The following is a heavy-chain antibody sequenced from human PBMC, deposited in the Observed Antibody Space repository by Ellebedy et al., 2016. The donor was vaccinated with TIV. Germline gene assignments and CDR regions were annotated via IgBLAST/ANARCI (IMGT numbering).Heavy chain of an antibody. CDR3: AKDPTLDSSDYYGDYFDF. Sequence: PGGSLRLSCAASGFTFSTYPMNWVRQAPGKGLEWVSIISANGGTTYYADSVKGRFTISRDNSKNTLYLQLSSLRAEDTAVYYCAKDPTLDSSDYYGDYFDFWGQGSLVTVSS. CDR1: GFTFSTYP. CDR2: ISANGGTT. J-gene: IGHJ4*02. V-gene: IGHV3-23*01. D-gene: IGHD3-22*01.